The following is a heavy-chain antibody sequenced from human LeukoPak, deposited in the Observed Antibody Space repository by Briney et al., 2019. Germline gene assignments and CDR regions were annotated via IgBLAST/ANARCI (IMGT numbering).Heavy chain of an antibody. CDR2: FDPEDGET. V-gene: IGHV1-24*01. J-gene: IGHJ1*01. CDR1: GYTFTSYD. Sequence: ASVKVSCKASGYTFTSYDINWVRQAPGKGLEWMGGFDPEDGETIYAQKFQGRVTMTEDTSTDTAYMELSSLRSEDTAVYYCATSPRLLPTEYFQHWGQGTLVTVSS. D-gene: IGHD2-21*02. CDR3: ATSPRLLPTEYFQH.